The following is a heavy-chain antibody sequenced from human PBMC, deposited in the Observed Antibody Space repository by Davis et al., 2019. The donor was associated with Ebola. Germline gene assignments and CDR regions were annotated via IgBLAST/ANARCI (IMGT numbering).Heavy chain of an antibody. CDR1: GFTFSDYY. J-gene: IGHJ2*01. CDR2: ISSSGSTI. D-gene: IGHD3-22*01. Sequence: GESLKISCAASGFTFSDYYMTWIRQAPGKGLDWVSCISSSGSTIDYADSVKGRFTISRDNAKNSLYLQMNSLRAEDTAVYYCARVGDSSGFSWYFDLWGRGTLVTVSS. CDR3: ARVGDSSGFSWYFDL. V-gene: IGHV3-11*01.